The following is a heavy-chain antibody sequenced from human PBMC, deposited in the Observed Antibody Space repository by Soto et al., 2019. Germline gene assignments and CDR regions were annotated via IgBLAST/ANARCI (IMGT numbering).Heavy chain of an antibody. CDR2: IIPIFGTA. V-gene: IGHV1-69*01. CDR1: GGTFSRYA. D-gene: IGHD1-26*01. Sequence: QVQLVQSGAEVKKPGSSVKVSCKASGGTFSRYAISWVRQAPGQGLEWMGGIIPIFGTANYAQKFQGRVTITADESTSTAYMELSSLRFEDTAVYYCARAIVGPTKTGWLDRWGQGTLVTVSS. CDR3: ARAIVGPTKTGWLDR. J-gene: IGHJ5*02.